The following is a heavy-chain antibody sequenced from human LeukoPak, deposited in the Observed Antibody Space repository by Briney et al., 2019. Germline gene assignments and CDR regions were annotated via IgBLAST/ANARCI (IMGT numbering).Heavy chain of an antibody. CDR1: GYTFTGYY. Sequence: ASVKVSCKASGYTFTGYYMHWVRQAPGQGLEWMGRINPNSGGTNYAQKFQGRVTMTRDTSISTAYMELSRLRSDDTAVYYCARGPFIVVVTDRFDYWGQGTLVTVFS. CDR2: INPNSGGT. V-gene: IGHV1-2*06. CDR3: ARGPFIVVVTDRFDY. D-gene: IGHD2-21*02. J-gene: IGHJ4*02.